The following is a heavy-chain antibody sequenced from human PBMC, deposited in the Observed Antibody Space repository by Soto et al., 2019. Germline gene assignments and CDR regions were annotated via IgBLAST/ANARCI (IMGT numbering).Heavy chain of an antibody. V-gene: IGHV3-11*03. Sequence: GXSRRLSCVASGFTFSDHYMTWIRQAPVKGLEWLSYISTSSSYTNYADSVKGRFTISRDNAMNSLYLQMNSLRAEDTAVYYCARLRLTGYFDYWGQGTPVTVSS. CDR2: ISTSSSYT. CDR1: GFTFSDHY. CDR3: ARLRLTGYFDY. J-gene: IGHJ4*02.